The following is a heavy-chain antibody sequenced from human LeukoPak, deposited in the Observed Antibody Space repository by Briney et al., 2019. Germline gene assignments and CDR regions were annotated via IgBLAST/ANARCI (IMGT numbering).Heavy chain of an antibody. CDR2: INPNSGGT. Sequence: GASVKVSCKASGYTFTGYYMHWVRQAPGQGLEWMGWINPNSGGTNYAQKFQGRVTMTRDTSISTAYMELSRLRSDDTAVYYCARVVGATNNWFDPWGQGTLVTVSS. CDR3: ARVVGATNNWFDP. D-gene: IGHD1-26*01. J-gene: IGHJ5*02. CDR1: GYTFTGYY. V-gene: IGHV1-2*02.